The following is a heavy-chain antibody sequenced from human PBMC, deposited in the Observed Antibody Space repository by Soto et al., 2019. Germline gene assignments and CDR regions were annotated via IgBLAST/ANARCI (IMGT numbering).Heavy chain of an antibody. J-gene: IGHJ4*02. CDR2: IIPIFGTA. Sequence: QVQLVQSGAEVKKPGSSVKVSCKASGGTFSSYAISWVRQAPGQGLEWMGGIIPIFGTANYAQKFHGRVRFTADKSTSTAYMELSSLRSEDTAVYYCARRYSGSYGGFFDYWGQGTLVTVSS. D-gene: IGHD1-26*01. V-gene: IGHV1-69*06. CDR3: ARRYSGSYGGFFDY. CDR1: GGTFSSYA.